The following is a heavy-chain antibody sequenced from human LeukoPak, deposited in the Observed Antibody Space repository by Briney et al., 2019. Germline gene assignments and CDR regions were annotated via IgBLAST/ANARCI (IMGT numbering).Heavy chain of an antibody. J-gene: IGHJ4*02. CDR2: TYYRSKWYH. CDR1: GDRVSRNSAA. D-gene: IGHD1/OR15-1a*01. V-gene: IGHV6-1*01. CDR3: ARGNNGWIDY. Sequence: SQTLSLTCAISGDRVSRNSAAWNWIRQSPSRGLEWLGRTYYRSKWYHDYAVSVKSRISISPDTSKNQFSLQLNSVTPEDTAVYFCARGNNGWIDYWDQGTLVTVSS.